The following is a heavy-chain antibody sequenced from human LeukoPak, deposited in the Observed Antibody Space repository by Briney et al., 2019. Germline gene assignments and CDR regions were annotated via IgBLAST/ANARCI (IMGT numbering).Heavy chain of an antibody. J-gene: IGHJ4*02. CDR2: INSDGSST. CDR3: AKATGTLGN. CDR1: GFTFSSYW. D-gene: IGHD1-1*01. Sequence: PGGSLRLSCAVSGFTFSSYWMHWVRQAPGKGLVWVSRINSDGSSTSYADSVKGRFTISRDNAKNTLYLQMNSLRAEDTAIYYCAKATGTLGNWGQGTLVTVSS. V-gene: IGHV3-74*01.